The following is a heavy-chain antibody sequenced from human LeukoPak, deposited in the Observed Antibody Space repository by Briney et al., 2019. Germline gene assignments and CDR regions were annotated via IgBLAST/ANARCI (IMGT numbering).Heavy chain of an antibody. CDR3: ARDLEVAAAPDY. D-gene: IGHD2-15*01. CDR1: GFTFSSYN. V-gene: IGHV3-21*01. J-gene: IGHJ4*02. Sequence: GGSLRLSCAASGFTFSSYNMNWVRQAPGKGLEWVSSISSSSSYIYYADSVKGRFTISRDNAKNSLYLQMNSLRAEDTAVYYCARDLEVAAAPDYWGQGTLVTLSS. CDR2: ISSSSSYI.